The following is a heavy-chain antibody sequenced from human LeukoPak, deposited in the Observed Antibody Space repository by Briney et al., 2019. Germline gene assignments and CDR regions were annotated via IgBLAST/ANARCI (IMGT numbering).Heavy chain of an antibody. J-gene: IGHJ5*01. V-gene: IGHV4-39*07. CDR2: IYHTGST. Sequence: PSETLSLTCTVSGASISSDSNYWAWVPQPPGTGLQWIGSIYHTGSTFYNPSLMSRVSISIDSSKNQFSLKLSSVTVADTALYYCARDISISWFYSWGQGTLVSVSS. CDR3: ARDISISWFYS. CDR1: GASISSDSNY. D-gene: IGHD3-3*02.